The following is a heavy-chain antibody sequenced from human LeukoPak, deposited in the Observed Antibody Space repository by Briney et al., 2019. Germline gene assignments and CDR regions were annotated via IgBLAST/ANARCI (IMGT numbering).Heavy chain of an antibody. Sequence: GGSLRLSCAASGFTFRSYWMHWVRQALGKGLVWVSRINSDGSTTNYADSVKGRFTISRDNTKNTLYLQMNSLRAEDTAVYYCARVKSDYDILTGYHYYGMDVWGQGTTVTVSS. V-gene: IGHV3-74*01. CDR1: GFTFRSYW. CDR3: ARVKSDYDILTGYHYYGMDV. D-gene: IGHD3-9*01. J-gene: IGHJ6*02. CDR2: INSDGSTT.